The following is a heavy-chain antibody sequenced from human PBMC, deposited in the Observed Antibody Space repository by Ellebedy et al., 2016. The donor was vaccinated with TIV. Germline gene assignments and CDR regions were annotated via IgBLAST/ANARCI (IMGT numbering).Heavy chain of an antibody. D-gene: IGHD5-24*01. V-gene: IGHV4-59*01. CDR1: AASIADYY. CDR3: ATVDGSYLRFHY. J-gene: IGHJ4*02. Sequence: MPSETLSLTCAVSAASIADYYLRLLPQPPGKELEWIAYVHYSGRTTYNPSLKSRVTISIDTSTNQVSLRLTSVAAADTAVYYCATVDGSYLRFHYWGQGSLVTVSS. CDR2: VHYSGRT.